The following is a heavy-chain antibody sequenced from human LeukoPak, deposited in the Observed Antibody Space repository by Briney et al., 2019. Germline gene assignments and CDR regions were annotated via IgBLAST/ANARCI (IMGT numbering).Heavy chain of an antibody. CDR1: GFTFSSYG. D-gene: IGHD3-16*01. J-gene: IGHJ4*02. CDR2: IWYDGNNK. V-gene: IGHV3-33*01. CDR3: AREFEATGFWALDY. Sequence: GRSLRLSCAASGFTFSSYGMHWVRQAPGKGLEWVTVIWYDGNNKYYADSVKGRFTISRDNSKNTLYLQMNSLRAEDTAVYYCAREFEATGFWALDYWGQGTLVTASS.